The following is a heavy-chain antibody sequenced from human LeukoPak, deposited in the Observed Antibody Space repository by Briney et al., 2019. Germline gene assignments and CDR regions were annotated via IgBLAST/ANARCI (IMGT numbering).Heavy chain of an antibody. CDR1: GFTFSDYW. CDR2: VKQDGSEK. V-gene: IGHV3-7*01. CDR3: AKDLLLSPVSWFDP. D-gene: IGHD2/OR15-2a*01. Sequence: GGSLRLSCAASGFTFSDYWMSWVRQAPGKGLEWVANVKQDGSEKFYVDSVKGRFTISRDNAKNSLYLQMNSLRAEDTAVYYCAKDLLLSPVSWFDPWGQGTLVTVSS. J-gene: IGHJ5*02.